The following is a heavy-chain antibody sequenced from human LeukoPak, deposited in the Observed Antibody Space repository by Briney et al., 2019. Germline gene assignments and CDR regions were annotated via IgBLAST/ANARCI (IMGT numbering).Heavy chain of an antibody. CDR2: ISGSGGST. CDR3: AKTMVRGVIGYFDY. CDR1: GFTFSSYG. Sequence: PGGSLRLSCAASGFTFSSYGMSWVRQAPGKGLEWVSAISGSGGSTYYADSVKGRFTISRDNSKNTLYLQMNSLRAEDTAVYYCAKTMVRGVIGYFDYWGQGTLVTVSS. D-gene: IGHD3-10*01. J-gene: IGHJ4*02. V-gene: IGHV3-23*01.